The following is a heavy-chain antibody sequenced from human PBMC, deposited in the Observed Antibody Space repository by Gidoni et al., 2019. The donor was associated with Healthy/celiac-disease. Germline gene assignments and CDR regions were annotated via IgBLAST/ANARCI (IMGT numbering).Heavy chain of an antibody. J-gene: IGHJ3*02. V-gene: IGHV3-33*01. CDR3: ARDRQLEQWLDTGHDAFDI. Sequence: QVQLVESGGGVVQPGRSLRLSCAASGFTFRSYGMNWVRQAPGKGLEWVAVIWYDGSNKYYADSVKGRFTISRDNSKNTLYLQMNSLRAEDTAVYYCARDRQLEQWLDTGHDAFDIWGQGTMVTVSS. CDR1: GFTFRSYG. D-gene: IGHD6-19*01. CDR2: IWYDGSNK.